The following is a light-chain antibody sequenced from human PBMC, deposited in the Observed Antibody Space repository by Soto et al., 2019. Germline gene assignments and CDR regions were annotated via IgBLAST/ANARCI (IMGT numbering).Light chain of an antibody. CDR3: QQYLITPWT. CDR2: GAS. J-gene: IGKJ1*01. Sequence: EIVLTQSPGTLSLSPGEGATLSCRASQNVSGDYLAWYQSKPGQAPRLLIHGASNRATGIPDRFSGSGSGTDFTLTIGRLEPEDFAVYYCQQYLITPWTFGQGTKVEIK. CDR1: QNVSGDY. V-gene: IGKV3-20*01.